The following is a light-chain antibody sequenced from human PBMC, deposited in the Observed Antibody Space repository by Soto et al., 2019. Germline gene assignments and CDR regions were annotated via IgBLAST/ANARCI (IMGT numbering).Light chain of an antibody. CDR3: SSYAGSNNYV. V-gene: IGLV2-8*01. J-gene: IGLJ1*01. Sequence: QSALTQPPSASGSPGQSVTISCTGTSSDVGGYKYVSWYQQYPGKAPKPMIYAVNKRPSGVPDRFSGSKSGNTASLTVSGLQAEDEADYYCSSYAGSNNYVFGTGTKVTVL. CDR1: SSDVGGYKY. CDR2: AVN.